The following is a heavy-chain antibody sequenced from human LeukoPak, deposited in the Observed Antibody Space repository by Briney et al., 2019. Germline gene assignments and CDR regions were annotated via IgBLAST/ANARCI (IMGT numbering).Heavy chain of an antibody. J-gene: IGHJ4*02. Sequence: PGGSLRLSCAASGFTVSDHYMTWIRQAPGKGLEWISDVSNSDSNRAYADSVKGRFTISRDNAKNSLYLQMNSLRAEDTAVYYCASSARFNWGQGTLVTVSS. CDR1: GFTVSDHY. V-gene: IGHV3-11*04. D-gene: IGHD3-10*01. CDR2: VSNSDSNR. CDR3: ASSARFN.